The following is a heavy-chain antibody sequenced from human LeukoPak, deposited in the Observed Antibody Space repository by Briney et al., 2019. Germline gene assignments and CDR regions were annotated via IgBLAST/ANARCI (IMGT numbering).Heavy chain of an antibody. CDR3: ARRVCSSTSCYPSD. V-gene: IGHV4-34*01. CDR1: GGSFSGYY. D-gene: IGHD2-2*01. J-gene: IGHJ4*02. Sequence: TASETLSLTCAVYGGSFSGYYWSWIRQPPGKGLEWIGEINHSGSTNYNPPLKSRVTISVDTSKNQFSLKLSSVTAADTAVYYCARRVCSSTSCYPSDWGQGTLVTVSS. CDR2: INHSGST.